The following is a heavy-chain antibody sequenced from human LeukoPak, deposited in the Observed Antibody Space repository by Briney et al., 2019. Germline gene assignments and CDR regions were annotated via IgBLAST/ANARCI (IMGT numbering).Heavy chain of an antibody. V-gene: IGHV3-30*04. CDR3: ARVEAAAGTVDY. D-gene: IGHD6-13*01. Sequence: PGGSLRLSCAASGFTFSSYAMHWVRQAPGKGLEWVAVISYDGSNKYYADSVKGRFTISRDNSKNTLYLQMNSLRAEDTAVYYCARVEAAAGTVDYWGQGTLVTVSS. J-gene: IGHJ4*02. CDR2: ISYDGSNK. CDR1: GFTFSSYA.